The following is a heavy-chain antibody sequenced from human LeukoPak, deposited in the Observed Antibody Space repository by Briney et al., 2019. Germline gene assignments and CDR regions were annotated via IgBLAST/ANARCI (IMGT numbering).Heavy chain of an antibody. Sequence: SETLSLTCTVSGGSISSGGYYWSWIRQPPGKGLEWIGYIYHSGSTYYNPSLKSRVTISVDRSKNQFSLKLSSVTAADTAVYYCARDGWVWGSYRSYWGQGTLVTVSS. V-gene: IGHV4-30-2*01. CDR1: GGSISSGGYY. D-gene: IGHD3-16*02. J-gene: IGHJ4*02. CDR3: ARDGWVWGSYRSY. CDR2: IYHSGST.